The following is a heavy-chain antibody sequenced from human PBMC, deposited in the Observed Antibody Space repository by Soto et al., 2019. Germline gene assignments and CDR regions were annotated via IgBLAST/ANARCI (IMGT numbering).Heavy chain of an antibody. J-gene: IGHJ6*02. CDR1: GYTLTELY. CDR2: FDPEDGET. D-gene: IGHD6-13*01. CDR3: ATNIAAAGFYYYYYGMDV. V-gene: IGHV1-24*01. Sequence: ASVTVCCTFSGYTLTELYMHWVRQAPGKGLEWMGGFDPEDGETIYAQKFQGRVTMTEDTSTDTAYMELSSLRSEDTAVYYCATNIAAAGFYYYYYGMDVWGQGTTVTVSS.